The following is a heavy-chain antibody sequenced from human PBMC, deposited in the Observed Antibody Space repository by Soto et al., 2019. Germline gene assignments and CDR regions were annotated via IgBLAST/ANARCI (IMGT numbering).Heavy chain of an antibody. CDR2: INPNSGGT. V-gene: IGHV1-2*04. Sequence: QVQLVQSGAEVKKPGASVKVSCKASGYTFTGYYMHWVRQAPGQGLEWMGWINPNSGGTNYAQKSQGWVTMTRDTSISTAYMELSRLRSDDTAVYYCARDKGIAVAGNYYYYGMDVWGQGTTVTVSS. CDR1: GYTFTGYY. CDR3: ARDKGIAVAGNYYYYGMDV. J-gene: IGHJ6*02. D-gene: IGHD6-19*01.